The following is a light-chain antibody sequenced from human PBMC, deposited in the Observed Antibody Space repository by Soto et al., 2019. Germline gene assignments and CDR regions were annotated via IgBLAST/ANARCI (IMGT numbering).Light chain of an antibody. Sequence: QSALTQPASVSGSPGQSITISCTGTSSDVGGYNYVSWYQQHPGKAPKLMIYDVSSRPSGVSNRFSGSKSGNMASLTISGLQAEDEADYYCSSYTSSSTLVVFGRGTKLTVL. J-gene: IGLJ2*01. V-gene: IGLV2-14*01. CDR2: DVS. CDR3: SSYTSSSTLVV. CDR1: SSDVGGYNY.